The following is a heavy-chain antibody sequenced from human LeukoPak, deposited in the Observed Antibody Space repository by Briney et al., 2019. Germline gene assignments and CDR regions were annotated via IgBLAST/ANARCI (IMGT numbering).Heavy chain of an antibody. CDR1: GYTFTSYE. D-gene: IGHD6-25*01. CDR3: ARDHLAATQYFGF. CDR2: ISAYNGNT. J-gene: IGHJ4*02. V-gene: IGHV1-18*01. Sequence: GASVKVSSKASGYTFTSYEISWVRQAPGQGLEWMGWISAYNGNTNYAQKLQGRVTMTTDTSTNTAYMELRSLRSDDTAVYYCARDHLAATQYFGFWGQGTLVTVSS.